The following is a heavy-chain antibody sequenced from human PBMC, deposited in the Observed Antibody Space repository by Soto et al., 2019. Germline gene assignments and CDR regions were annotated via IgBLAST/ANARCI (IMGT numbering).Heavy chain of an antibody. V-gene: IGHV3-48*01. CDR2: ISSSSSTI. CDR1: GFTFSSYS. D-gene: IGHD6-13*01. J-gene: IGHJ6*03. Sequence: GGSLRLSCAASGFTFSSYSMNWVRQAPGKGLEWVSYISSSSSTIYYADSVKGRFTISRDNAKNSLYLQMNSLRAEDTAVYYCARARGSSWYYYYYMDVWGKGTTVTVSS. CDR3: ARARGSSWYYYYYMDV.